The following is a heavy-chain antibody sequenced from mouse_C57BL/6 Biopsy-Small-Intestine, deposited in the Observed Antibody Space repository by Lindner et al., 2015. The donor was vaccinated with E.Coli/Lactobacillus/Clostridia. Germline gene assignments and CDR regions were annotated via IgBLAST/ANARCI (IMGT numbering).Heavy chain of an antibody. CDR2: ISSGSSTI. D-gene: IGHD1-1*01. CDR1: GFTFSDYG. J-gene: IGHJ4*01. CDR3: ARNYGSRYHYAMDY. V-gene: IGHV5-17*01. Sequence: VQLQESGGGLVKPGGSLKLSCAASGFTFSDYGMHWVRQAPEKGLEWVAYISSGSSTIYYADTVKGRFTISRDNAKNTLFLQMTSLRSEDTAMYYCARNYGSRYHYAMDYWGQGTSVTVSS.